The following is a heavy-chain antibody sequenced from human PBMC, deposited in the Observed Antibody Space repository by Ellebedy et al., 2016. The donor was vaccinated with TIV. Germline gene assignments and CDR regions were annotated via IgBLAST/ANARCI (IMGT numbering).Heavy chain of an antibody. Sequence: MPSETLSLTCTVSGGSISSYFWSWIRQPPGKGLEWIGYIYYTGTTDYNPSLKSRVTISGDMSKNQFSLTLNSVTAADTAVYYCARDSDRRPRAFHMWGQGTRVTVSS. V-gene: IGHV4-59*01. CDR1: GGSISSYF. J-gene: IGHJ3*02. CDR3: ARDSDRRPRAFHM. CDR2: IYYTGTT.